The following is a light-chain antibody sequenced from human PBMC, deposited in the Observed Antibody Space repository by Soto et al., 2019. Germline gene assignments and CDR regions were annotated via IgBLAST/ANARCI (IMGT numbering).Light chain of an antibody. CDR3: TSYTGSRTYV. Sequence: QSALTQPASVSGSPGQSITVSCTGTSNDVGAYNYVSWYQQHPGTAPKLMIYDVSNRPSGVSNRFSGSKSGNTASLTISGLQAEDEADYYWTSYTGSRTYVFGTGTELTVL. CDR1: SNDVGAYNY. CDR2: DVS. J-gene: IGLJ1*01. V-gene: IGLV2-14*03.